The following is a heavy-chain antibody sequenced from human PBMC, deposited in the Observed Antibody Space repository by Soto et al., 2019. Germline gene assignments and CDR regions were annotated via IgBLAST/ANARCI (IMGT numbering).Heavy chain of an antibody. D-gene: IGHD4-4*01. V-gene: IGHV3-30-3*01. Sequence: QVQLVESGGGVVQPGRSLRLSCAASGFTFSSYAMHWVRQAPGKGLEWVAVISYDGSNKYYADSVKGRFNISRDNSKNTLYLQMNSLRAEDTAVYYCARDLPIVKGDWGQGTLVTVSS. CDR1: GFTFSSYA. CDR3: ARDLPIVKGD. CDR2: ISYDGSNK. J-gene: IGHJ4*02.